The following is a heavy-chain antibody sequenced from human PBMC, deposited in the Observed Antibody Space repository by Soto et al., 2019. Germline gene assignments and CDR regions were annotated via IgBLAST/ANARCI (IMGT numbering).Heavy chain of an antibody. D-gene: IGHD3-10*01. J-gene: IGHJ6*02. CDR3: ARGGYGGYGSGSYYNDYYYGMDV. CDR1: GYTFTSYD. V-gene: IGHV1-8*01. Sequence: ASVKVSCKASGYTFTSYDINWVRQATGQGLEWMGWMNPNSGNTGYAQKFQGRVTMTRNTSISTAYMELSSLRSEDTAVYYCARGGYGGYGSGSYYNDYYYGMDVWGQGTTVTVSS. CDR2: MNPNSGNT.